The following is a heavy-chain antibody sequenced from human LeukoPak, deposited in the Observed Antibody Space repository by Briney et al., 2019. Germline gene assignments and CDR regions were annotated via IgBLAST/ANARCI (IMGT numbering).Heavy chain of an antibody. V-gene: IGHV4-59*12. D-gene: IGHD6-13*01. Sequence: SETLSLTCTVSGGSISSYYWSWIRQPPGKGLEWIGYIYYSGSTNYNPSLKSRVTISVDTSKNQFSLKLSSVTAADTAVYYCAIRVRDQIAAAGTGDYWGQGTLVTVSS. CDR3: AIRVRDQIAAAGTGDY. J-gene: IGHJ4*02. CDR1: GGSISSYY. CDR2: IYYSGST.